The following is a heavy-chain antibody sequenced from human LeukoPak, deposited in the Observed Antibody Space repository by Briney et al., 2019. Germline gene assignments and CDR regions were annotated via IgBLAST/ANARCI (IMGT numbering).Heavy chain of an antibody. D-gene: IGHD3-10*01. V-gene: IGHV4-4*07. CDR3: ARGLWFGEP. Sequence: SETVSLTCTVSGGSISNYYWSWIRQPAGKGLEWIGRIYSSGSTNYNPSLKSRVTMSVDTSKNQFSLKLTSVTTAYTAVYYCARGLWFGEPWGQGILVTVSS. CDR1: GGSISNYY. J-gene: IGHJ5*02. CDR2: IYSSGST.